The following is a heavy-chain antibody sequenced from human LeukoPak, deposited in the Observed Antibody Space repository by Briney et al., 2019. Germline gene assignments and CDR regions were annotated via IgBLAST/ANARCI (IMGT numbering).Heavy chain of an antibody. V-gene: IGHV1-24*01. CDR2: FDPEDGET. CDR1: GYPFIAYY. J-gene: IGHJ4*02. D-gene: IGHD5-18*01. Sequence: ASVKVSCKASGYPFIAYYMHWVRQAPGKGLEWMGGFDPEDGETIYAQKFQGRVTMTEDTSTDTAYMELSSLRSEDTAVYYCATGEQVYGYSYGYMSAGNDYWGQGTLVTVSS. CDR3: ATGEQVYGYSYGYMSAGNDY.